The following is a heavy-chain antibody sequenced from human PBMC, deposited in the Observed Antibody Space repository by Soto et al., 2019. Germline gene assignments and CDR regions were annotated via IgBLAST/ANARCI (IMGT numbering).Heavy chain of an antibody. V-gene: IGHV1-69*04. J-gene: IGHJ5*02. Sequence: SLKVSCNASGGTSSSYTISWVLQAPGQGLEWMGRIIPILGIANYAQKFQGRVTITADKSTSTAYMELSSLRSEDTAVYYCARDHAFLQQQPHNWFDPWGQGTLVTVSS. CDR1: GGTSSSYT. D-gene: IGHD6-13*01. CDR2: IIPILGIA. CDR3: ARDHAFLQQQPHNWFDP.